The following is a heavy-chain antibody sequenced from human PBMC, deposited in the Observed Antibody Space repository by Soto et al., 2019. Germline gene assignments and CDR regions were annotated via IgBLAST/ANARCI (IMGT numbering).Heavy chain of an antibody. D-gene: IGHD6-13*01. CDR1: GFTFSSYA. CDR2: ISGSGGST. Sequence: HPGGSLRLSCAASGFTFSSYAMSWVRQAPGKGLEWVSAISGSGGSTYYADSVKGRFTISRDNSKNTLYLQMNSLRAEDTAVYYCAKWQQLDYYYYYGMDVWGQGTTVTVSS. V-gene: IGHV3-23*01. CDR3: AKWQQLDYYYYYGMDV. J-gene: IGHJ6*02.